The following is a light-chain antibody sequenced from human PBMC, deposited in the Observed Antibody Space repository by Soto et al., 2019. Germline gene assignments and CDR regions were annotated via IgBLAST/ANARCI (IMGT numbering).Light chain of an antibody. CDR1: QSIRSW. Sequence: DIQMTQSPSTLSASVGDRVTITCRASQSIRSWLGWYQQKPGKAPKLLIYDASSVECGVRSRFSGSASGTELTLTISSLQPDDFATYYCQQYNSYSRTFGQGTKVEIK. CDR3: QQYNSYSRT. V-gene: IGKV1-5*01. J-gene: IGKJ1*01. CDR2: DAS.